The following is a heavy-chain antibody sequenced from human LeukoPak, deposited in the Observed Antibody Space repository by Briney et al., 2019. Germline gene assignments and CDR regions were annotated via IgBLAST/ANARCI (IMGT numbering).Heavy chain of an antibody. Sequence: PSETLSLTCTVSGGSISSHYWSWIRQPPGKGLEYIAYIHYGGDTNYNPSLKSRGTISVDTSKNQFSLNLSSATAADTAVYYCARYCSSSSCYASFDSWGQGTLVTVSS. CDR3: ARYCSSSSCYASFDS. D-gene: IGHD2-2*01. V-gene: IGHV4-59*11. CDR1: GGSISSHY. CDR2: IHYGGDT. J-gene: IGHJ4*02.